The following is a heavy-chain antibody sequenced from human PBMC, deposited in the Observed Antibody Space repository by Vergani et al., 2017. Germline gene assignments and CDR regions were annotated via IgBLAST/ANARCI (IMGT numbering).Heavy chain of an antibody. V-gene: IGHV3-15*01. Sequence: VQLVESGGGVVQPGRSLRLSCAASGFTFSNAWMSWVRQAPGKGLEWVGRIKSKTDGGTTDYAAPVKGRFTISRDDSKNTLYLQMNSLKTEDTAVYYCTTESRSGSYYYGMDVWGQGTTVTVSS. CDR2: IKSKTDGGTT. J-gene: IGHJ6*02. CDR1: GFTFSNAW. CDR3: TTESRSGSYYYGMDV. D-gene: IGHD3-3*01.